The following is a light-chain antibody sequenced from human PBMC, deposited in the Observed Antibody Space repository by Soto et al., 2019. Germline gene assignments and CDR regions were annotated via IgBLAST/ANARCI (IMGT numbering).Light chain of an antibody. Sequence: EIVLTQSPAPPSLSPGERATLSCRASPSVTNYLAWYQQKPGQPPRLLIYGAFNRAAGIPARFSGSGSGTDFTLTISSLEPEDSAVYYCQQRNIWPPVTFGQGTRLEIK. V-gene: IGKV3-11*01. J-gene: IGKJ5*01. CDR3: QQRNIWPPVT. CDR1: PSVTNY. CDR2: GAF.